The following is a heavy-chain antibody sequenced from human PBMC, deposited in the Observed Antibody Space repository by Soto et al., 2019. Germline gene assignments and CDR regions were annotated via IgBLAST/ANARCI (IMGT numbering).Heavy chain of an antibody. CDR2: IKSKTDGGTT. V-gene: IGHV3-15*07. J-gene: IGHJ4*02. CDR1: GFTFSNAW. D-gene: IGHD6-13*01. Sequence: GGSLRLSCAASGFTFSNAWMNWVRQAPGKGLEWVGRIKSKTDGGTTDYAEPVKGRFTISRDDSKNTLYLQMNSLKTEDTAVYYCTTTTIGYSSSWPYYFDYWGQGTLVTVSS. CDR3: TTTTIGYSSSWPYYFDY.